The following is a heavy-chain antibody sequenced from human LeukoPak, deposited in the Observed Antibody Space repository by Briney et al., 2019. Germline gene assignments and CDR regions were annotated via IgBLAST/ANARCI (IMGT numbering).Heavy chain of an antibody. V-gene: IGHV3-48*01. CDR2: ITNSGNSK. Sequence: SGGSLRLSCAASEFTFSSYSMNWVRQAPGKGLEWVSYITNSGNSKSYADSVKGRFTISRDNTKNSLYLQMNGLRAEDTAVYYCARVGSSSWEPFDYWGQGTLVTVSS. CDR3: ARVGSSSWEPFDY. CDR1: EFTFSSYS. J-gene: IGHJ4*02. D-gene: IGHD6-13*01.